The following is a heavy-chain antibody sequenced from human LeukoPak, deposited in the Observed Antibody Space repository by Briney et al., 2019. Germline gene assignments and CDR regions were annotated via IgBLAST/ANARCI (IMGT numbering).Heavy chain of an antibody. CDR3: ALEYYYDSSGYYSHMDV. J-gene: IGHJ6*03. CDR1: GGSFSGYY. V-gene: IGHV4-34*01. Sequence: SETLSLTCAVYGGSFSGYYWSWIRQPPGKGLEWIGEINHSGSINYNPSLKSRVTMSVDTSKNQFSLKLSSVTAADTAVYYCALEYYYDSSGYYSHMDVWGKGTTVTISS. CDR2: INHSGSI. D-gene: IGHD3-22*01.